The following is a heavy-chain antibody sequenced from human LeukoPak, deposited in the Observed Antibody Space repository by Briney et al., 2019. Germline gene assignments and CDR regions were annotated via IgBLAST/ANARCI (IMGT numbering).Heavy chain of an antibody. V-gene: IGHV4-39*01. J-gene: IGHJ4*02. CDR2: IYYSGST. CDR1: GGSISSSSYY. D-gene: IGHD3-22*01. Sequence: PSETLSLTCTVSGGSISSSSYYWGWIRQPPGKGLEWIGSIYYSGSTYYNPSLKSRVTISVDTSKNQFPLKLSSVTAADTAVYYCARLDYDSSGGLDYWGQGTLVTVSS. CDR3: ARLDYDSSGGLDY.